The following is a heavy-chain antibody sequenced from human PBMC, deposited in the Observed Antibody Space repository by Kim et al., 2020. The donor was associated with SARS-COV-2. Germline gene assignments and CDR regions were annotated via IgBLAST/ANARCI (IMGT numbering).Heavy chain of an antibody. D-gene: IGHD1-1*01. V-gene: IGHV2-5*01. CDR3: AHRTDGYNLGVYFDY. J-gene: IGHJ4*02. Sequence: SPSLKSRLTITNDTSKNQVVLTMTNMDPVDTATYYCAHRTDGYNLGVYFDYWGQGTLVTVSS.